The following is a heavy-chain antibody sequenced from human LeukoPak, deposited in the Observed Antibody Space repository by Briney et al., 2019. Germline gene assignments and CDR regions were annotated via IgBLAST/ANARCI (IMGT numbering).Heavy chain of an antibody. V-gene: IGHV3-23*01. CDR1: GFTFSSYA. Sequence: GGSLRLSSAASGFTFSSYAMSWVRQAPGKGLEWVSGISGSGGNTYYADSVKGRFTISRDNSKNTLFLQMNSLRAEDTAVYYCAKLLNYGGNSDYFDYWGQGTQVTVSS. CDR2: ISGSGGNT. J-gene: IGHJ4*02. CDR3: AKLLNYGGNSDYFDY. D-gene: IGHD4-23*01.